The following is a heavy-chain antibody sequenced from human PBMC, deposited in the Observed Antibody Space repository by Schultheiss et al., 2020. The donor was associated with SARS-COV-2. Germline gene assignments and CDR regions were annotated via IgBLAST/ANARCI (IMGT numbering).Heavy chain of an antibody. D-gene: IGHD1-26*01. CDR2: ISGSGVST. CDR3: ARDQFAGIVPGGYGMDV. V-gene: IGHV3-23*01. CDR1: GFTFSSYA. Sequence: GGSLRLSCAASGFTFSSYAMSWVRQAPGKGLEWVSAISGSGVSTYYADSVKGRFTISRDNSKNTLYLQMNSLRAEDTAVYYCARDQFAGIVPGGYGMDVWGQGTTVTVSS. J-gene: IGHJ6*02.